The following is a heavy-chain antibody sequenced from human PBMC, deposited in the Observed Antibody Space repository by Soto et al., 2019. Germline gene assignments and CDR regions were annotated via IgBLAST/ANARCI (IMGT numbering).Heavy chain of an antibody. CDR3: ARRHLAVAVSPWFDP. V-gene: IGHV2-26*01. Sequence: QVTLKESGPVLVKPTETLTLRCTVSGLSITDSELGVRWIRQPPGQPLEWLAHIDSSGEKSYRTFLKSRPAISKDTSKSQIVLTMTNMDPADTATYYCARRHLAVAVSPWFDPWGQGIPVTVSS. CDR2: IDSSGEK. CDR1: GLSITDSELG. D-gene: IGHD6-19*01. J-gene: IGHJ5*02.